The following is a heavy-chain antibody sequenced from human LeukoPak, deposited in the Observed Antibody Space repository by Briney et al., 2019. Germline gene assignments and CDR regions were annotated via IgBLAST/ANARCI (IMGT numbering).Heavy chain of an antibody. D-gene: IGHD2-8*01. CDR3: AKEMLSSLYYFDY. V-gene: IGHV3-23*01. CDR2: ISGSGGDT. CDR1: GFTFSSYA. J-gene: IGHJ4*02. Sequence: PGGSLRLPCAASGFTFSSYAMSWVRQAPGKGLEWVSTISGSGGDTYFADSVKGRFIISRDNSKNTLYLQMDSLRAEDTAVYYCAKEMLSSLYYFDYWGQGTLVTVSS.